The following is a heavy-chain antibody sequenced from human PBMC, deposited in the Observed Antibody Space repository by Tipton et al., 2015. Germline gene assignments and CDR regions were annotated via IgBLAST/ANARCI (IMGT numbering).Heavy chain of an antibody. V-gene: IGHV4-61*01. D-gene: IGHD2-15*01. CDR2: IYYSGNT. CDR3: ARGGNNWFDP. Sequence: TLSLTCTVSGASISTSRYYWSWIRQPPGKGLEWLGHIYYSGNTNYNPSLKSRVTMSVDTSKNQFSLKLTSVNAADTAVYYCARGGNNWFDPWGQGTLVTVSS. J-gene: IGHJ5*02. CDR1: GASISTSRYY.